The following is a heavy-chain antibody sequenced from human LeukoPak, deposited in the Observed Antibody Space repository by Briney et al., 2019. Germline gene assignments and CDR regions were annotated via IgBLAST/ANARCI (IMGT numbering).Heavy chain of an antibody. CDR3: ARDNWGPDY. D-gene: IGHD7-27*01. Sequence: GGSLRLSCEGSGFTFSNYWMSWVRQAPGKGLEWVANIKTDGSEQYYVDSVKGRFTISRDNAKNSLYLQMNSLSAEDTAVYYCARDNWGPDYWGQGILVTVSS. CDR1: GFTFSNYW. J-gene: IGHJ4*02. CDR2: IKTDGSEQ. V-gene: IGHV3-7*01.